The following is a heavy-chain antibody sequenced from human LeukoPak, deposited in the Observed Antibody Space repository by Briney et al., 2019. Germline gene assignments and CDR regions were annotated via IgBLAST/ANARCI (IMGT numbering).Heavy chain of an antibody. CDR1: GFTFSSYA. J-gene: IGHJ6*04. V-gene: IGHV3-30*01. D-gene: IGHD6-13*01. CDR2: ISYDGSNK. Sequence: PGGSLRLSCAASGFTFSSYAMHWVRQALGKGLEWVAVISYDGSNKYYADSVKGRFTISRDNSKNTLYLQMNSLRAEDTAVYYCARDIGVAAAGRAQGPDVWGKGTTVTVSS. CDR3: ARDIGVAAAGRAQGPDV.